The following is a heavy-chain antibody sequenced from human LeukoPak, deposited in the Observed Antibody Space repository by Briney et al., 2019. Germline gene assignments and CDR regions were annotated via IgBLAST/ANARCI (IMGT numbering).Heavy chain of an antibody. Sequence: GGSLRLSCAASGFTFSSNWMHWVRQAPGKGLVWVSRINSDGSSTTYADSVKGRFTISRDNAKNTLYLQMNSLRADGTAVYYCASSRYINNWGIWGQGTMVTVSS. CDR3: ASSRYINNWGI. CDR1: GFTFSSNW. J-gene: IGHJ3*02. V-gene: IGHV3-74*01. D-gene: IGHD6-13*01. CDR2: INSDGSST.